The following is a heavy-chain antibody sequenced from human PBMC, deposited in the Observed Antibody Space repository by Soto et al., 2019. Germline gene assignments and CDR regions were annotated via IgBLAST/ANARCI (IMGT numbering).Heavy chain of an antibody. CDR1: GYTLTELS. J-gene: IGHJ4*02. D-gene: IGHD1-1*01. V-gene: IGHV1-24*01. Sequence: ASVKVSCKVSGYTLTELSMHWVRQAPGKGLEWMGGFDPEDGETIYAQKFQGRVTMTEDTSTDTAYMELSSLRSEDTAVYYCANNKMQEREAGFLDWGQGTRVTVSP. CDR2: FDPEDGET. CDR3: ANNKMQEREAGFLD.